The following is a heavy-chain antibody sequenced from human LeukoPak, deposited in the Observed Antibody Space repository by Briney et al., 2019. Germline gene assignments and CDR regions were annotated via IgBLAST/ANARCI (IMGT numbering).Heavy chain of an antibody. J-gene: IGHJ4*02. CDR1: GGSISSSNYY. V-gene: IGHV4-39*01. CDR3: ARRIIVATIDY. D-gene: IGHD5-12*01. CDR2: IYYSGST. Sequence: SETLSLTCTVSGGSISSSNYYWAWIRQPPGKGLEWIGSIYYSGSTYYNPSLKSRVTISVDTSKNQFSLKLSSVTAADTAVYYCARRIIVATIDYWGQGTLVTVAS.